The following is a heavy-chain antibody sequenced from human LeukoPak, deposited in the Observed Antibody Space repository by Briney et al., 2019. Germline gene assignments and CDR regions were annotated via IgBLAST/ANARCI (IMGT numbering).Heavy chain of an antibody. Sequence: GGSLRLSCGASGFXFSDYYMSWIRQAPGKGLEWVSAISGSGGSTYYADSVKGRFTISRDNSKNTLYLQMNSLRAEDTAVYYCAREGPDSFDYWGQGTLVTVSS. J-gene: IGHJ4*02. CDR2: ISGSGGST. CDR3: AREGPDSFDY. CDR1: GFXFSDYY. V-gene: IGHV3-23*01. D-gene: IGHD3-22*01.